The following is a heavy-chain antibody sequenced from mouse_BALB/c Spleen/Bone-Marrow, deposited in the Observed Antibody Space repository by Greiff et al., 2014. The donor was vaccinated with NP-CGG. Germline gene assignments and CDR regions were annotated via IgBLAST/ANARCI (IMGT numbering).Heavy chain of an antibody. J-gene: IGHJ2*01. V-gene: IGHV1S81*02. Sequence: VQLQQSGAELVKPGASVKLSCKASGYTFTSYWTHWVKQRPGQGLEWIGEINPSNGRTNYNEKFKGKATLTVDKSSSTAYMQLSSLTSEDSAVYYCARGGFDYWGQGTTLTVSS. CDR1: GYTFTSYW. CDR2: INPSNGRT. CDR3: ARGGFDY.